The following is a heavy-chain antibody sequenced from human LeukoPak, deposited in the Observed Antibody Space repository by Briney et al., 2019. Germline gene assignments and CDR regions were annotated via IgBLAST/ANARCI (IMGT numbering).Heavy chain of an antibody. D-gene: IGHD5-12*01. V-gene: IGHV3-7*01. CDR3: ARDCLVATCFDY. CDR1: GFTFSSYW. CDR2: IKQDGSEK. Sequence: GGSLRLSCAASGFTFSSYWMTWVRQAPGKGLEWVANIKQDGSEKYYVDSVKGRFTISRDNAKNSLFLQMNSLRAEGTAVYYCARDCLVATCFDYWGQGTLVTVSS. J-gene: IGHJ4*02.